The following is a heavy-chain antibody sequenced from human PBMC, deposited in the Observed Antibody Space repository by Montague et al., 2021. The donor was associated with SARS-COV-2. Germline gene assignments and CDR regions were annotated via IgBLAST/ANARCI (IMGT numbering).Heavy chain of an antibody. V-gene: IGHV4-61*02. J-gene: IGHJ5*02. CDR2: IYASGST. CDR3: ASGRSSCWPYWFDP. D-gene: IGHD6-13*01. Sequence: TLSLTCTVSGGYISSGSYYWSWIRQPAGRGMEWIGSIYASGSTNYTPSIKSRVTISVATSKNHFSLKVSSATAADTAVYYCASGRSSCWPYWFDPWGQGTLVTVSS. CDR1: GGYISSGSYY.